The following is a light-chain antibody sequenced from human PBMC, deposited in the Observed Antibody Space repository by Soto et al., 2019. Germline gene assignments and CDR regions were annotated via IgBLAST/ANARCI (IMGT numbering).Light chain of an antibody. V-gene: IGLV2-23*02. CDR1: SSDVGSYDL. J-gene: IGLJ2*01. CDR3: CSYAGSSTLL. CDR2: EVS. Sequence: QSALTQPASVSGSPGQSITISCTGTSSDVGSYDLVSWYQQHPGKAPKLMIYEVSQRPSGVSHRFSGSNSGNTASLTVSGLQAEDEADYYCCSYAGSSTLLFGGGTKVTV.